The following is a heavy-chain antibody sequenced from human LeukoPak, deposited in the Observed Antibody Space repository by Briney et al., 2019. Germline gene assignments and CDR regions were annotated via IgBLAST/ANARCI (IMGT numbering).Heavy chain of an antibody. J-gene: IGHJ5*02. CDR1: GGSISSYY. D-gene: IGHD3-10*01. Sequence: PSETLSLTCTVSGGSISSYYWSWIRQPAGKGLEWIGRIYTSGSTNYNPSLKSRVTMSVDTSKNQFSLKLSSVTAADTAVYYCARDSYYYGSEGPDWFDPWGQGTLVTASS. CDR3: ARDSYYYGSEGPDWFDP. CDR2: IYTSGST. V-gene: IGHV4-4*07.